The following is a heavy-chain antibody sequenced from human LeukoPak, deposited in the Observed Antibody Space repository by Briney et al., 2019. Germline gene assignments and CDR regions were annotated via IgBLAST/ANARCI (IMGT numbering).Heavy chain of an antibody. CDR1: GFSLSAYW. V-gene: IGHV3-7*01. Sequence: PGGSLRLSCAASGFSLSAYWMTWVRQAPGKGLEWVADINRDGSQTNHVDSVKGRFTISRDNARNSLYLQMNSLRAEDTAVYYCAREGVGATTIYFDYWGQGTLVTVSS. CDR3: AREGVGATTIYFDY. D-gene: IGHD1-26*01. J-gene: IGHJ4*02. CDR2: INRDGSQT.